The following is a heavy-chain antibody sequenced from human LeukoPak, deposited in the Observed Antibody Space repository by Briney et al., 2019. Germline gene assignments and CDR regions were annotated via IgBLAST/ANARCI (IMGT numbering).Heavy chain of an antibody. CDR2: ISSSSSYI. CDR3: ARAQYSSSSGFDY. CDR1: GFTFSSYE. J-gene: IGHJ4*02. D-gene: IGHD6-6*01. Sequence: PGGSLRLSCAASGFTFSSYEMNWVRQAPGKGLEWVSYISSSSSYIYYADSVKGRFTISRDDAKNSLYLQMNSLRAEDTAVYYCARAQYSSSSGFDYWGQGTLVTVSS. V-gene: IGHV3-21*05.